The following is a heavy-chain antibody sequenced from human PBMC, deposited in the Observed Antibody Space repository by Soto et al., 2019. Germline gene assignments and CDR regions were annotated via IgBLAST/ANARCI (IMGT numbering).Heavy chain of an antibody. J-gene: IGHJ4*02. D-gene: IGHD5-12*01. V-gene: IGHV1-46*01. CDR2: INPSGGST. CDR1: GYTFSTYY. CDR3: ARYGYNGYYFDY. Sequence: GASVKVSCKASGYTFSTYYMHWVRQAPGQGYEWMGIINPSGGSTTYAQKFQGRVTMTRDTSTTTVYMELSSLKSEDTAVYYCARYGYNGYYFDYWGQGTLVTV.